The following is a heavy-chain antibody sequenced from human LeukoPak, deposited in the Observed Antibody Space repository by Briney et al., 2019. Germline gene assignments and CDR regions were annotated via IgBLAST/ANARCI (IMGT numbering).Heavy chain of an antibody. J-gene: IGHJ3*02. CDR1: GGSISSYY. Sequence: PSETLSLTCTVSGGSISSYYWSWIRQPAGKGLEWIGRIYTSGSTNYNPSLKSRVTMSVDTTKNQFSLKLSSVTAADTAVYYCARARTLGYCSSTSCYSAFDIWGQGTMVTVSS. CDR2: IYTSGST. D-gene: IGHD2-2*02. CDR3: ARARTLGYCSSTSCYSAFDI. V-gene: IGHV4-4*07.